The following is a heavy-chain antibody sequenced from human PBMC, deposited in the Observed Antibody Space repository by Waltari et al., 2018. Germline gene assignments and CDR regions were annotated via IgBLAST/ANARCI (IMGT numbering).Heavy chain of an antibody. D-gene: IGHD3-3*01. J-gene: IGHJ4*02. CDR2: TYHNGAT. Sequence: QVQLQESGPRLVKPSETLSLTCSVSGASLRSHYWSWIRQSPGKGLEWLGYTYHNGATNYNPSLGRRVTISGDTSMNQFSLRLSSVTTADTAVYYCARGRSAGGFFTFDSWGQGALVTVSS. V-gene: IGHV4-59*11. CDR3: ARGRSAGGFFTFDS. CDR1: GASLRSHY.